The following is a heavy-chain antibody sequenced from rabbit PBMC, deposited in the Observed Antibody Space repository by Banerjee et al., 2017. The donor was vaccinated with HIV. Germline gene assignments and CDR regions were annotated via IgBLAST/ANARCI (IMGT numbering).Heavy chain of an antibody. V-gene: IGHV1S45*01. Sequence: QEQLVESGGGLVQPEGSLTLTCTASGFSFSSSYWICWVRQAPGKGLEWIGCIGTTTGSAAYASWAKGRFTISKTSSTTVTLQMTSLTAADTATYFCARDQINAGYAAYERALGLWGQGTLVTVS. J-gene: IGHJ3*01. CDR3: ARDQINAGYAAYERALGL. D-gene: IGHD6-1*01. CDR1: GFSFSSSYW. CDR2: IGTTTGSA.